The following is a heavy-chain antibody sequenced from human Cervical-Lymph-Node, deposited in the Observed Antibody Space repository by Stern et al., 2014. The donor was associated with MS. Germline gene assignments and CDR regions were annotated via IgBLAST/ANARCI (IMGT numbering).Heavy chain of an antibody. Sequence: QVTLKESGPVLVKPTETLTLTCTVSGFSLSNARMGVSWIRQPPGKALEWLAHIFSNDEKSYSTSLKSRLTISKDTSKSQVVLTMTNMDPVDTDTYYCARLLVGATMQVFDYWGQGTLVTVSS. CDR3: ARLLVGATMQVFDY. CDR1: GFSLSNARMG. D-gene: IGHD1-26*01. CDR2: IFSNDEK. V-gene: IGHV2-26*01. J-gene: IGHJ4*02.